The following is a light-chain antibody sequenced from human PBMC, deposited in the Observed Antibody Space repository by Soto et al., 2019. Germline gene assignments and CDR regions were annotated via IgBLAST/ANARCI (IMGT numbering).Light chain of an antibody. J-gene: IGKJ5*01. Sequence: EIVLTQSPATLSLSPGERATLSCRASQSVRRYLAWYQQKPGQAPRLLLYDAANRATGIPARFSGSGSGTDFTLTISSLEPEDFAVYYCQQRSNWPSITFGQGTRLEIK. CDR2: DAA. V-gene: IGKV3-11*01. CDR3: QQRSNWPSIT. CDR1: QSVRRY.